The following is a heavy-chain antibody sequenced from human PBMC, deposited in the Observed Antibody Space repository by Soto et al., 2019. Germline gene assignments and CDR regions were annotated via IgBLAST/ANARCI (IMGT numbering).Heavy chain of an antibody. CDR2: FIPILGIA. CDR1: GGTFNTYT. CDR3: ARDAPPEDY. V-gene: IGHV1-69*04. Sequence: ASVKVSCKASGGTFNTYTISWVRQAPGQGLEWMGRFIPILGIAKYAQKFKGRVTITTDKSTSTAYMELSCLRSDDTAVYYCARDAPPEDYWGQGTRVPSPQ. J-gene: IGHJ4*02.